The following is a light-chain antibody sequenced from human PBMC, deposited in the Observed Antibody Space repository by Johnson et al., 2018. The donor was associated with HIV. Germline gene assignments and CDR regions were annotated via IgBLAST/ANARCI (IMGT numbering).Light chain of an antibody. V-gene: IGLV1-51*01. CDR3: GTWDSSLGAHYV. J-gene: IGLJ1*01. Sequence: QSVLTQPPSVSAAPGQKVTISCSGSNSNIGNNYVSWYQQLPGTAPKLLIYDNNKRPSGIPDRFSGSKSGTSATLGITGLQTGDEADYYCGTWDSSLGAHYVFGTGTEVTVL. CDR1: NSNIGNNY. CDR2: DNN.